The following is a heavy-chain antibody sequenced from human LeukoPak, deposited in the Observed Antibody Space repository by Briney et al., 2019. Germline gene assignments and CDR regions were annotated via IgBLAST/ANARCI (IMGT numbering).Heavy chain of an antibody. J-gene: IGHJ4*02. V-gene: IGHV3-11*01. CDR1: GFTFTDYY. Sequence: GGTLRLSCAASGFTFTDYYMSWIRQAPGKGLEWISYISPTGSRIYYTDSVKGRFTISRDNAKKSLILQMNSLRADDTAVYYCARDYAGDTSGLVLDYWGQGTLVTVSS. CDR3: ARDYAGDTSGLVLDY. CDR2: ISPTGSRI. D-gene: IGHD3-22*01.